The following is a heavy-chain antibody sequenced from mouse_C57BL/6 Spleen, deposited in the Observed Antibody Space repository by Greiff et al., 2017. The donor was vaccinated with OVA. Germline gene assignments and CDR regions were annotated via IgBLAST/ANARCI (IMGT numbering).Heavy chain of an antibody. Sequence: EVKVEESGGGLVKPGGSLKLSCAASGFTFSDYGMHWVRQAPEKGLEWVAYISSGSSTIYYADTVKGRFTISRDNAKNTLFLQMTSLRSEDTAMYYCARRTGKGDYYAMDYWGQGTSVTVSS. V-gene: IGHV5-17*01. D-gene: IGHD4-1*01. J-gene: IGHJ4*01. CDR1: GFTFSDYG. CDR3: ARRTGKGDYYAMDY. CDR2: ISSGSSTI.